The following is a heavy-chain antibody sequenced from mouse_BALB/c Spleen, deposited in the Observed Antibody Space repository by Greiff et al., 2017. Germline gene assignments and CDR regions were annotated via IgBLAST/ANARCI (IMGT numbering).Heavy chain of an antibody. D-gene: IGHD2-4*01. CDR3: ARSPYDYEEVGAY. CDR1: GYAFTNYL. V-gene: IGHV1-54*01. Sequence: QVQLKQSGAELVRPGTSVKVSCKASGYAFTNYLIEWVKQRPGQGLEWIGVINPGSGGTNYNEKFKGKATLTADKSSSTAYMQLSSLTSDDSAVYFCARSPYDYEEVGAYWGQGTLVTVSA. CDR2: INPGSGGT. J-gene: IGHJ3*01.